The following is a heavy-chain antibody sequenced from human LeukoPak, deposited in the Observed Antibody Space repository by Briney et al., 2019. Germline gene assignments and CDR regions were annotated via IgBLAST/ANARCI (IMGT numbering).Heavy chain of an antibody. Sequence: SETLSLTCTVSGGSISSGGYYWSWIRQHPGKGLEWIGYIYYSGSTYYNPSLKSRVTISVDTSKNQFSLKLSSVTAADTAVYYCARVLEDSSSWYGYYYYYGMDVWGQGTTVTVSS. CDR3: ARVLEDSSSWYGYYYYYGMDV. J-gene: IGHJ6*02. CDR2: IYYSGST. V-gene: IGHV4-31*03. CDR1: GGSISSGGYY. D-gene: IGHD6-13*01.